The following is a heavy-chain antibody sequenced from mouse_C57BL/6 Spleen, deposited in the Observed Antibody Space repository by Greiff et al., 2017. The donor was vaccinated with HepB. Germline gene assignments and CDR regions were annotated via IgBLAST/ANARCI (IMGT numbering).Heavy chain of an antibody. V-gene: IGHV1-69*01. CDR3: ARSTYYYGSSYYFDY. J-gene: IGHJ2*01. D-gene: IGHD1-1*01. CDR2: IDPSDSYT. CDR1: GYTFTSYW. Sequence: QVQLQQPGAELVMPGASVKLSCKASGYTFTSYWMHWVKQRPGQGLEWIGEIDPSDSYTNYNQKFKGKSTLTVDKSSSTAYMQLSSLTSEDSAVYYCARSTYYYGSSYYFDYWGQGTTLTVSS.